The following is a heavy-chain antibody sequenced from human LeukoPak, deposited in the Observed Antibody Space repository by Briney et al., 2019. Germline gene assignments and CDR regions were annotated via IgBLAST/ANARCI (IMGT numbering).Heavy chain of an antibody. D-gene: IGHD2-21*02. Sequence: GGSLRLSCTVSGFTVSSNSMSWVRQAPGKGLEWVSFIYSDNTHYSDSVKGRFTISRDNSKNTLYLQMNSLRAEDTAVYYCARDRLSRVVTLDYWGQGTLVTVSS. CDR2: IYSDNT. J-gene: IGHJ4*02. CDR3: ARDRLSRVVTLDY. V-gene: IGHV3-53*01. CDR1: GFTVSSNS.